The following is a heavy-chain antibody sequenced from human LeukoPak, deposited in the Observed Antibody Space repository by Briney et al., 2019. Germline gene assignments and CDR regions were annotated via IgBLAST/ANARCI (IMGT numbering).Heavy chain of an antibody. Sequence: PSETLSLTCGVSGYSISSGYYWGWIRQPPGKGLEWIGSIYHSGSTYYNPSLKSRVTISVDTSKNQFSLKLSSVTAADTAVYYCARTRREYQLLSFDYWGQGTLVTVSS. V-gene: IGHV4-38-2*01. CDR1: GYSISSGYY. D-gene: IGHD2-2*01. CDR3: ARTRREYQLLSFDY. J-gene: IGHJ4*02. CDR2: IYHSGST.